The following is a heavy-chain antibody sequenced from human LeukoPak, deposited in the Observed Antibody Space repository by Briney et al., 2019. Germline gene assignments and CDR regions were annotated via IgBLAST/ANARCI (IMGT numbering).Heavy chain of an antibody. D-gene: IGHD4-17*01. Sequence: GGSLRLSCAASGFTFSIYSMNWVRQAPGKGLEWVSFISCSRTTIYYADSVKGRFTISRDNAKNSLYLQMNSLRAEDTAVYYCASGDYGDYAIYWGQGTLVTVSS. V-gene: IGHV3-48*04. J-gene: IGHJ4*02. CDR3: ASGDYGDYAIY. CDR2: ISCSRTTI. CDR1: GFTFSIYS.